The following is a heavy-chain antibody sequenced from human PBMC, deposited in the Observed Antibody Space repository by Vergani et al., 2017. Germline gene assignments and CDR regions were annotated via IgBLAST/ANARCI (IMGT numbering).Heavy chain of an antibody. CDR1: SDSVSNTFYY. D-gene: IGHD2-15*01. CDR2: IYYSGST. CDR3: RRHWAVVAAGNWFDR. J-gene: IGHJ5*02. V-gene: IGHV4-39*01. Sequence: QVQLQESGPGLVKPSETLSLTCTVSSDSVSNTFYYWGWIRQTPGKGLEWIGGIYYSGSTYYNPSLESRVTMSVDTSKSQFSLKLSSVTAADTAVYYCRRHWAVVAAGNWFDRWGQRTQVSDCS.